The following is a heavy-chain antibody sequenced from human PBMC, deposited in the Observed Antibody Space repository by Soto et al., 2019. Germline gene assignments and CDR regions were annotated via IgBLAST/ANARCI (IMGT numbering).Heavy chain of an antibody. CDR2: IYYSGST. D-gene: IGHD6-19*01. CDR1: GGSISSGGYY. V-gene: IGHV4-31*03. J-gene: IGHJ4*02. CDR3: ASSSIAVAANFDY. Sequence: QVQLQESGPGLVKPSQTLSLTCTVSGGSISSGGYYWSWIRQHPGKGLEWIGYIYYSGSTYYNPSHKSRVTIAVDRSKNQFSLKLSSVTAADTAVYYCASSSIAVAANFDYWGQGTLVTVSS.